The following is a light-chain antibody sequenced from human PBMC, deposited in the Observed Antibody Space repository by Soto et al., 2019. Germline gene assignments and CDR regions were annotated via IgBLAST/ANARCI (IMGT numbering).Light chain of an antibody. Sequence: PVLTQPRSVSGAPGQRVTISFTWSSSNIGAGYDVHWYRQLPGTAPKLLIYGNSNRPSGVPDRFSGSKSGTSASLAITGLQAKDEADYYCQSYDSSRSGVVFGGGTKLTVL. V-gene: IGLV1-40*01. J-gene: IGLJ2*01. CDR2: GNS. CDR3: QSYDSSRSGVV. CDR1: SSNIGAGYD.